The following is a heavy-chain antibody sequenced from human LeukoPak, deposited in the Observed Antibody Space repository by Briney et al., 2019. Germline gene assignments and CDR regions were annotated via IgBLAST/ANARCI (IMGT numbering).Heavy chain of an antibody. J-gene: IGHJ4*02. V-gene: IGHV3-48*02. D-gene: IGHD4-17*01. Sequence: GGPLRLSCAASGFPFSSYSKNWVRQAPGKGLEWVSYISSSSSTIYYADSVKGRFTISRDNAKNSLYLQMNSLRDEDTAVYYCASAPLNGDYFDYWGQGTLVTVSS. CDR2: ISSSSSTI. CDR1: GFPFSSYS. CDR3: ASAPLNGDYFDY.